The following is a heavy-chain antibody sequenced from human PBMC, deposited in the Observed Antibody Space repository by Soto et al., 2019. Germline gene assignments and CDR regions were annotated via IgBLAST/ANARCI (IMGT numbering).Heavy chain of an antibody. Sequence: EVKLVESGGGLVKSGGSLRLSCAASGFTFNNAWMSWVRQAPGKGLEWVGRIKSTVDGGTTDYAAPVKGRFTISRDDSRNTLDLQMNSLKTEDTGVYYCTVSRWAARAYSSDYGMDVWGQGATVTVSS. CDR1: GFTFNNAW. CDR3: TVSRWAARAYSSDYGMDV. J-gene: IGHJ6*02. CDR2: IKSTVDGGTT. V-gene: IGHV3-15*01. D-gene: IGHD6-6*01.